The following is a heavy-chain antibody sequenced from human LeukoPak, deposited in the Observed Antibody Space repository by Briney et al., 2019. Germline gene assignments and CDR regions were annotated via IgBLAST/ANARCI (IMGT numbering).Heavy chain of an antibody. Sequence: GGSLKLSCAASGFTFSSAWMHWVRQAPGTGLVWVSRITDDATTTYADSVRGGFTISRDNAKNILYLQMNSLRAEDTAVYYCVRDRVGPDYWGQGTLVTVSS. J-gene: IGHJ4*02. V-gene: IGHV3-74*03. CDR1: GFTFSSAW. CDR3: VRDRVGPDY. D-gene: IGHD1-26*01. CDR2: ITDDATT.